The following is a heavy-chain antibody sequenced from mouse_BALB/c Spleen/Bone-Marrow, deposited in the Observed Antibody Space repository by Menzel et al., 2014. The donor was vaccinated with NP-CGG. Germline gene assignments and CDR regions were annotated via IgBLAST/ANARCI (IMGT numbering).Heavy chain of an antibody. J-gene: IGHJ4*01. CDR1: GFNIKDYY. Sequence: EVKLVDSGAELVRSGASVKLSCTASGFNIKDYYMHWVKQRPEQGLEWIGWIDPENGDTEYAPKFQGKATMTADTSSNTAYLQLSSLTSEDTAVYYCNARYYYAMDYWGQGTSVTVSS. V-gene: IGHV14-4*02. CDR2: IDPENGDT. CDR3: NARYYYAMDY.